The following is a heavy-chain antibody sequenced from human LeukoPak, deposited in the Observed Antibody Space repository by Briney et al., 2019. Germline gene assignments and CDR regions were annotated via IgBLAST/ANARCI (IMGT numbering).Heavy chain of an antibody. D-gene: IGHD3-10*01. V-gene: IGHV7-4-1*02. Sequence: GASVKVSCKASGYTFTSYAMNWVRQAPGQGLEWMGWINTNTGNPTYAQGFTGRFVFSLDTSVSTAYLQISSLKAEDTAVYYCARDGGFFNYGSGSYHWFDPWGQGTLVTVSS. CDR1: GYTFTSYA. CDR2: INTNTGNP. J-gene: IGHJ5*02. CDR3: ARDGGFFNYGSGSYHWFDP.